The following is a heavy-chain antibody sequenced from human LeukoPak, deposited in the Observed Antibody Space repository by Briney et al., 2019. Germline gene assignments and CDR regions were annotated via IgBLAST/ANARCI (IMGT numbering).Heavy chain of an antibody. V-gene: IGHV1-2*02. CDR3: AVGYWSCTRWPGD. J-gene: IGHJ4*02. Sequence: ASVKVSCKASGYTFTDYYMHWVRQAPGQGLEYMGWINPNSGGTNYAQKFQGRVTMTRDTSISTAYMELSRLRSDDTAVYYCAVGYWSCTRWPGDWGQGTLVNVSS. CDR2: INPNSGGT. D-gene: IGHD2-2*01. CDR1: GYTFTDYY.